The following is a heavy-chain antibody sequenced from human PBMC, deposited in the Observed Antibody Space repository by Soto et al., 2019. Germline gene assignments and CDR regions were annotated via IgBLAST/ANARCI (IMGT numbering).Heavy chain of an antibody. CDR1: GFTFTGHW. V-gene: IGHV3-74*01. CDR2: INTEGDST. J-gene: IGHJ3*02. D-gene: IGHD2-2*01. Sequence: EVQLVASGGDLVQPGGSLRLSCAASGFTFTGHWMHWVRQVPGKGLVWVARINTEGDSTNYADSVKGRFTISRDSATNTVYLQMNGLGVDDTSVYFCAREAGYCSTTSCYRRAFDTWGQGTMVTVSS. CDR3: AREAGYCSTTSCYRRAFDT.